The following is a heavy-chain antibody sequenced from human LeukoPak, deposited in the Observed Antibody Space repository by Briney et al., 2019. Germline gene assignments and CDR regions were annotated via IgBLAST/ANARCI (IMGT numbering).Heavy chain of an antibody. J-gene: IGHJ4*02. CDR1: GGSISSHY. CDR2: IYYSGST. D-gene: IGHD6-19*01. CDR3: ARDRLGIAVEFDY. Sequence: SETLSLTCTVSGGSISSHYWSWIRQPPGKGLEWSGYIYYSGSTNYNPSLKSRVTISVDTSKNQFSLKLSSVTAADTAVYYCARDRLGIAVEFDYWGQGTLVTVSS. V-gene: IGHV4-59*11.